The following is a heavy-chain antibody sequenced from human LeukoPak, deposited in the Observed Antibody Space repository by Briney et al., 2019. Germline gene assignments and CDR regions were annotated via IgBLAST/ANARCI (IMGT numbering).Heavy chain of an antibody. Sequence: SVKVSCKASGGTFSSYAISWVRQAPGQGFEWMGRIIPIFGTANYAQKFQGRVTITTDESTSTAYMELSSLRSEDTAVYYCARDGSSDTADYWGQGTLVTVSS. D-gene: IGHD3-10*01. CDR1: GGTFSSYA. V-gene: IGHV1-69*05. CDR2: IIPIFGTA. CDR3: ARDGSSDTADY. J-gene: IGHJ4*02.